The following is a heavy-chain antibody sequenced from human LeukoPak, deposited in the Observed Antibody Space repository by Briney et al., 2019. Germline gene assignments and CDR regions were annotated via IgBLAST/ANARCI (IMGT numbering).Heavy chain of an antibody. CDR2: IKSKKDGGTT. D-gene: IGHD2/OR15-2a*01. CDR3: TTVFYGF. J-gene: IGHJ4*02. Sequence: GGSLRLSCAASGFTFSNAWMNWVRQAPGKGLEWVGRIKSKKDGGTTDYAAPVKGRFTISRDDSKNTLYLQVNTLKTEGTALYYCTTVFYGFWGQGTLVTVSS. CDR1: GFTFSNAW. V-gene: IGHV3-15*01.